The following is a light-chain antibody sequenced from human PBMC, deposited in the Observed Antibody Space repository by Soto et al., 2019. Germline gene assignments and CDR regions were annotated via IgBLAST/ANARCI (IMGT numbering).Light chain of an antibody. Sequence: EIVLTQSPGTLSLSPGEGATLSCRASQSVSSSYLAWCQQKPGQAPRLLIYGASSRATGIPDRFSGSGSGTDFTLTISRLEPEDFAVYYCQQYGTSSLTFGGGTKVDIK. CDR2: GAS. J-gene: IGKJ4*01. V-gene: IGKV3-20*01. CDR1: QSVSSSY. CDR3: QQYGTSSLT.